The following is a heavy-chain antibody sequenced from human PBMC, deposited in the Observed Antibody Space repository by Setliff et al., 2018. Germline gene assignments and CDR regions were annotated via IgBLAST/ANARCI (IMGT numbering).Heavy chain of an antibody. CDR2: INTNTGNP. Sequence: ASVTVSCKASGYTFTTYAMGWMRQAPGQRLEWMGWINTNTGNPSYAQGFTGRFVFSLDTSVSTAYLQISSLKPEDTAVYYCARASRFGTVKWRGDYYMDVWGKGTTVTVSS. CDR1: GYTFTTYA. J-gene: IGHJ6*03. CDR3: ARASRFGTVKWRGDYYMDV. D-gene: IGHD3-10*01. V-gene: IGHV7-4-1*02.